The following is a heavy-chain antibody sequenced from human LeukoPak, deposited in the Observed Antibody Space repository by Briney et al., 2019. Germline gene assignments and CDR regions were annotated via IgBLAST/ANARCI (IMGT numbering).Heavy chain of an antibody. J-gene: IGHJ4*02. CDR3: ARGGGQDY. CDR2: INHSGST. V-gene: IGHV4-34*01. D-gene: IGHD4-23*01. CDR1: GGSFSGYY. Sequence: SETLSLTCAVYGGSFSGYYWSWIRQPPGKGLEWIGEINHSGSTNYNPSLKSRVTISVDTSKNQFSLKLSSVTAADTAVYYCARGGGQDYWGQGTLVTVSS.